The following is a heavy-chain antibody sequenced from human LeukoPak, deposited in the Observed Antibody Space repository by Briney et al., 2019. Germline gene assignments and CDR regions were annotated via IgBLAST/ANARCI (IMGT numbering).Heavy chain of an antibody. CDR2: IIPIFGIA. J-gene: IGHJ5*02. Sequence: ASVKVSCKASGGTFSNYAISWVRQAPGQGLEWMGRIIPIFGIANYAQKFQGRVTITADKSTSTAYMELSSLRSEDTAVYYCAREGTIFHNWFDPWGQGTLVTVSS. D-gene: IGHD3-3*01. V-gene: IGHV1-69*04. CDR3: AREGTIFHNWFDP. CDR1: GGTFSNYA.